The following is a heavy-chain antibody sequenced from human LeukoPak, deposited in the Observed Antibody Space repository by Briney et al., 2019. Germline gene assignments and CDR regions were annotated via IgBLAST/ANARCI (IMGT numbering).Heavy chain of an antibody. CDR1: GGSISSYY. CDR2: IYYSGST. Sequence: SETLSLTCTVSGGSISSYYRSWIRQPPGKGLEWIAYIYYSGSTNYNPSLKSRVTISVDTSKNQFSLKLSSVTAADTAVYYCASYTAMVPLGYWGQGTLVTVSS. V-gene: IGHV4-59*01. D-gene: IGHD5-18*01. CDR3: ASYTAMVPLGY. J-gene: IGHJ4*02.